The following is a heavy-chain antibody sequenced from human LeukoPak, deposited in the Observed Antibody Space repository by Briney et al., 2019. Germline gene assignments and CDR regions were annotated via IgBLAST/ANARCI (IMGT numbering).Heavy chain of an antibody. CDR3: ARGGDTAMVWDYYYYYGMDV. CDR1: GYTLTSYD. CDR2: MNPNSGNT. J-gene: IGHJ6*02. D-gene: IGHD5-18*01. Sequence: ASVKVSCKASGYTLTSYDINWVRQATGQGLEWMGWMNPNSGNTGYAQKFQGRVTMTRNTSISTAYMELSSLRSEDTAVYYCARGGDTAMVWDYYYYYGMDVWGQGTTVTVSS. V-gene: IGHV1-8*01.